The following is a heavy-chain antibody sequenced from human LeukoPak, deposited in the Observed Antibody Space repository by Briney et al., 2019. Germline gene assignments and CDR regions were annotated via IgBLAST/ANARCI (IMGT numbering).Heavy chain of an antibody. Sequence: ASVKVSCKASGYTFTSYGISWVRQAPGQGLEWMGWISAYNGNTNYAQKLQGRVTMTTDTSTSTAYMELRSLRSDDTAVYYCARTFSDYYDSSGYYQEYYFDYWGQGTLVTVSS. CDR1: GYTFTSYG. CDR2: ISAYNGNT. D-gene: IGHD3-22*01. CDR3: ARTFSDYYDSSGYYQEYYFDY. V-gene: IGHV1-18*01. J-gene: IGHJ4*02.